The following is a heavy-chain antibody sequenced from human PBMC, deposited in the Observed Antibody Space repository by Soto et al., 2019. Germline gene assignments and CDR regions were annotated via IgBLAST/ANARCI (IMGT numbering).Heavy chain of an antibody. Sequence: QAQLVESGGGVVQPGRSLRLSCEASGFIFSRYVMNWVRQAPGKGLEWVTVIMNDGTNKSYADSVKGRFTISRDNSKNTLYVQMNSLRVEDTAVYYCVREQVTPGGAYMDVWGKGTTVTVSS. CDR3: VREQVTPGGAYMDV. CDR2: IMNDGTNK. D-gene: IGHD1-26*01. V-gene: IGHV3-33*01. CDR1: GFIFSRYV. J-gene: IGHJ6*03.